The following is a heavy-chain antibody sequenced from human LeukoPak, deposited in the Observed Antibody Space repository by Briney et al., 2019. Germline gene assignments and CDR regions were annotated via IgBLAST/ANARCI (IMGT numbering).Heavy chain of an antibody. CDR2: ISAYNGNT. D-gene: IGHD6-13*01. CDR3: ARDAIIAAAGIRGRYYFDY. J-gene: IGHJ4*02. Sequence: ASVKVSCKASGYTFTSYDINWVRQATGQGLEWMGWISAYNGNTNYAQKLQGRVTMTTDTSTSTAYMELRSLRSDDTAVYYCARDAIIAAAGIRGRYYFDYWGQGTLVTVSS. V-gene: IGHV1-18*01. CDR1: GYTFTSYD.